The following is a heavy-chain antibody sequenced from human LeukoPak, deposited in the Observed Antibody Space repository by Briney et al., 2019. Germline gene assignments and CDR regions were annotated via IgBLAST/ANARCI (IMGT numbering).Heavy chain of an antibody. J-gene: IGHJ6*03. D-gene: IGHD2-15*01. CDR2: IVVGSGNT. CDR1: GFTFTSSA. V-gene: IGHV1-58*02. CDR3: ARGIRGGDYYYYYYMDV. Sequence: SVKVSCKASGFTFTSSAMQWVRQARGQRLEWIGWIVVGSGNTNYAQKFQGRVTMTRNTSISTAYMELSSLRSEDTAVYYCARGIRGGDYYYYYYMDVWGKGTTVTISS.